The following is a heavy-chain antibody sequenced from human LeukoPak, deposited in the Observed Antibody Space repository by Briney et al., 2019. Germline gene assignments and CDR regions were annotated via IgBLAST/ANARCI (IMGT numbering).Heavy chain of an antibody. CDR1: GFTFSTYW. D-gene: IGHD2-15*01. CDR3: ARDRNESGGFDY. J-gene: IGHJ4*02. Sequence: GGSLRLSCAASGFTFSTYWMSWVRQAPGKGLEWVANIKEDGSEKYYVDSVRGRFTISRDNGKNSLYLQMNSLRAEDTAVYYCARDRNESGGFDYWGQGTLVAVSS. CDR2: IKEDGSEK. V-gene: IGHV3-7*01.